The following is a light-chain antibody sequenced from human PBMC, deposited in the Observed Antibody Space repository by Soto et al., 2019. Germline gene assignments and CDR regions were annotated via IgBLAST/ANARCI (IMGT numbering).Light chain of an antibody. CDR3: QQYGSSPRT. Sequence: IVWTQSPGTLSLSPGERATLSCRASQSVSSSYLAWYQQKHAQAPRLLIYAASSRATGIPDRFSGSGSGTGFTRTISRLEPEDFGVYYCQQYGSSPRTFGRGTKVEIK. V-gene: IGKV3-20*01. J-gene: IGKJ1*01. CDR2: AAS. CDR1: QSVSSSY.